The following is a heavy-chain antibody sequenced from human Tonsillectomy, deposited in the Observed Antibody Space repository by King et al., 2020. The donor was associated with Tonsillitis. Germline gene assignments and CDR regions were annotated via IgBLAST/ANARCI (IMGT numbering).Heavy chain of an antibody. V-gene: IGHV3-30*09. CDR3: ARVCARGGGRCYRDALDI. D-gene: IGHD2-15*01. Sequence: VQLVESGGGVVQPGRSLRLSCAASGFTFSGSAMHWVRQAPGKGLEWVTVISYDGTNKYYADSVKGRVAISRDNSKNTLFLQMNSLRTDDTAIYFCARVCARGGGRCYRDALDIWGQGTVVTVSS. CDR2: ISYDGTNK. J-gene: IGHJ3*02. CDR1: GFTFSGSA.